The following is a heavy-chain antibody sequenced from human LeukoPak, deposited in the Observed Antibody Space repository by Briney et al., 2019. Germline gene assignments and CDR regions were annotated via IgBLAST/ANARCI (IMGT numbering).Heavy chain of an antibody. V-gene: IGHV3-30*02. J-gene: IGHJ3*02. CDR1: GFTFISYG. CDR2: IRYDGSNK. Sequence: PGGSLRLSCAASGFTFISYGMHWVRQAPGKGLEWVTFIRYDGSNKYYADSVKGRFTISRDTSKNTVYLQMSSLRAEDTAVYYCARRMVTIDDHDAFDIWGQGTMVTVSS. CDR3: ARRMVTIDDHDAFDI. D-gene: IGHD2-21*02.